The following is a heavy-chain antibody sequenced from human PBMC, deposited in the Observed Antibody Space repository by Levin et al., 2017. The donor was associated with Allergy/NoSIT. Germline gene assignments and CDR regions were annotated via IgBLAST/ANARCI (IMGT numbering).Heavy chain of an antibody. Sequence: ESLKISCTVSGGSISSYYWSWIRQPPGKGLEWIGYIFYIGNTNYNPSLKSRVTISVDTSKNQFSLKLSSVTAADTAVYYCASLEVVTAIDAFDIWGQGTMVTVSS. CDR1: GGSISSYY. CDR3: ASLEVVTAIDAFDI. CDR2: IFYIGNT. J-gene: IGHJ3*02. V-gene: IGHV4-59*01. D-gene: IGHD2-21*02.